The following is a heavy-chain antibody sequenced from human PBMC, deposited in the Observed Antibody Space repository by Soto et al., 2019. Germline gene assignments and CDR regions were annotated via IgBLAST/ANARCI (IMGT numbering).Heavy chain of an antibody. CDR1: GFTFSSYE. CDR3: ARGNFYYGVDV. V-gene: IGHV3-48*03. J-gene: IGHJ6*02. Sequence: LRLSCVYSGFTFSSYEMNWVRQAPGKGLEWVSYISNSGSPMSYADSVKGRFTISRDNAKNSLYLQMNSLRAEDTAVYYCARGNFYYGVDVWGQGTTVTVSS. D-gene: IGHD4-4*01. CDR2: ISNSGSPM.